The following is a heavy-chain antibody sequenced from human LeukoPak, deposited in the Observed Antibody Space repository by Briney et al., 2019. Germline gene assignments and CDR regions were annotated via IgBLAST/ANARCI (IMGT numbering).Heavy chain of an antibody. CDR3: ARGLIYSPNWFDP. D-gene: IGHD4-11*01. V-gene: IGHV3-66*01. CDR1: GFTVSSNY. Sequence: GGSLRLSCAGSGFTVSSNYMSWVRQAPGQGLEWVSVIYTGGNTYDGGSVKGRFTISRDNSKNTLYLQMNSPTAEDTAGYYCARGLIYSPNWFDPWGQGTLVTVSS. J-gene: IGHJ5*02. CDR2: IYTGGNT.